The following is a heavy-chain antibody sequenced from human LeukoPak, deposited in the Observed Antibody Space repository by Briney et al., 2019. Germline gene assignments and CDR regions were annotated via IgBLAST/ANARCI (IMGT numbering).Heavy chain of an antibody. J-gene: IGHJ6*02. D-gene: IGHD3-10*01. V-gene: IGHV4-59*01. CDR2: IYYSGST. Sequence: PSETLSLTCTVSGGSINSYYRTWIRQPPGKGLEWIGYIYYSGSTHYNPSLNSRVTISMDTSKNQFSLKLSSVTAADTAVYYCARTSRHFYGSGSNLTPWPADMDVWGQGTTVTVSS. CDR3: ARTSRHFYGSGSNLTPWPADMDV. CDR1: GGSINSYY.